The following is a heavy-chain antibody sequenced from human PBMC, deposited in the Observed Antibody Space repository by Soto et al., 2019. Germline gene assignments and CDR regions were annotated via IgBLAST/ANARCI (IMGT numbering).Heavy chain of an antibody. CDR2: LIPIFGTA. Sequence: QVQLVQSGAEVKKPGSSVKVSCTASGGTFSSYAISWVRQAPGQGLEWMGGLIPIFGTANYAQKFQGSVTITADEATSTAYMELSSLRSEDTAVYYCAMYLRGTMEATTETTEAYYYYYYGMDVVGQGTTVTVSS. D-gene: IGHD3-10*01. CDR3: AMYLRGTMEATTETTEAYYYYYYGMDV. J-gene: IGHJ6*02. V-gene: IGHV1-69*01. CDR1: GGTFSSYA.